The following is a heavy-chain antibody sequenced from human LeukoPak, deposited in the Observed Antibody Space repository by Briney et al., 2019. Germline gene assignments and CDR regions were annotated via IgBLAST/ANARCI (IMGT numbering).Heavy chain of an antibody. V-gene: IGHV1-69*13. J-gene: IGHJ6*02. CDR3: ARGRGDCSSGVCYTAYFYYGMDV. D-gene: IGHD2-8*01. Sequence: SVKVSCKASGGTISSYVISWVRQAPGQGLEWMGGIIPIFGTGNYAQKFQGRVTITADESTSTAYMELSSLRSEDTAVYYCARGRGDCSSGVCYTAYFYYGMDVWGQGTTVTVSS. CDR2: IIPIFGTG. CDR1: GGTISSYV.